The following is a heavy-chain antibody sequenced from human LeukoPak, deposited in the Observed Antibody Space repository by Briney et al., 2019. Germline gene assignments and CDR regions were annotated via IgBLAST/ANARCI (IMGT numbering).Heavy chain of an antibody. D-gene: IGHD5-24*01. CDR2: IYYSGST. J-gene: IGHJ4*02. Sequence: SGTLSLTCTVSGGSISSGGYYWSWIRQHPGKGLEWIGYIYYSGSTYYNPSLKSRVTISVDTSKNQFSLKLSSVTAADTAVYYCARGPRDGRYYFDYWGQGTLVTVSS. CDR1: GGSISSGGYY. V-gene: IGHV4-31*03. CDR3: ARGPRDGRYYFDY.